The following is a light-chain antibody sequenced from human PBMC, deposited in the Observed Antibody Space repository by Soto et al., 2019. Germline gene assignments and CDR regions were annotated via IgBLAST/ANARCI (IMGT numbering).Light chain of an antibody. CDR3: SSYTSSSTLGVYV. J-gene: IGLJ1*01. Sequence: QSALTQPASVSGSPGQSITISCTGTSSDVGGYNYVSWYQQHPGKAPKLMIYDVSNRPSGVSNRFSGSKSGNTASLTISGLQAEDEADYYCSSYTSSSTLGVYVFRTGTKVTVL. CDR2: DVS. CDR1: SSDVGGYNY. V-gene: IGLV2-14*01.